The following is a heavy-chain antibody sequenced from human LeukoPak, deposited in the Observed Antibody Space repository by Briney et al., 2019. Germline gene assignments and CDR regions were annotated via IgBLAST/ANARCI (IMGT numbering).Heavy chain of an antibody. D-gene: IGHD5-18*01. CDR2: ISAYNGNT. CDR1: GYTFNYYG. CDR3: ARGGYSYGYMGYSDY. Sequence: GASVKVSCKASGYTFNYYGINWVRQAPGQELEWMGWISAYNGNTNYAQNLQGRVTMTTDTSTSTAYMELRSLRSDDTALYYCARGGYSYGYMGYSDYWGQGTLVTVSS. J-gene: IGHJ4*02. V-gene: IGHV1-18*01.